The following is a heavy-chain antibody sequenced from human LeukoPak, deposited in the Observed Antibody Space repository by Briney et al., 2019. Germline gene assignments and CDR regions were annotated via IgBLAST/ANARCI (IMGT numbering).Heavy chain of an antibody. Sequence: PSETLSLTCTVSGGSISSNNYYWGWIRQPPGRGLEWIGSIYFSGSTYYNPPLKSRVAISVDTSKNQLSLKLSSVTAADTAVYYCRGYSNGFRFDYWGQGTLVTVSS. CDR1: GGSISSNNYY. CDR2: IYFSGST. V-gene: IGHV4-39*01. D-gene: IGHD5-18*01. CDR3: RGYSNGFRFDY. J-gene: IGHJ4*02.